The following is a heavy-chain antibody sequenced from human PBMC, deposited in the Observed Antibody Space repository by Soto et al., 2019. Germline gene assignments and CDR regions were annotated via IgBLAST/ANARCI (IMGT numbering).Heavy chain of an antibody. CDR3: AVGFKLDYYSLDV. J-gene: IGHJ6*02. CDR2: VIPMFGTA. D-gene: IGHD3-10*01. Sequence: QVQLVQSGAEVRKPGSSVKVPCRSSGGIFTASAISWVRQAPGQGPEWMGGVIPMFGTANYPQRFQGRVTINADESTNTVYMQLSSLRSEATAVYFCAVGFKLDYYSLDVWGQGTTVTVSS. V-gene: IGHV1-69*01. CDR1: GGIFTASA.